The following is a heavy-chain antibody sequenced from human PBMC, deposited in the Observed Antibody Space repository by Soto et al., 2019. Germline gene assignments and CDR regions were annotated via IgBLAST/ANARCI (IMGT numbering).Heavy chain of an antibody. D-gene: IGHD2-15*01. V-gene: IGHV4-31*03. CDR1: GGSISSGGYY. CDR2: IYYSGRT. CDR3: ARVSRLGYCSGGSCYSGAFDI. J-gene: IGHJ3*02. Sequence: QVQLQESGPGLVKPSQTLSLTCTVSGGSISSGGYYWSWIRQHPGKGLEWIGYIYYSGRTYYNPSLKSRVTISVDTSKNQFSLKLSSVTAADTAVYYCARVSRLGYCSGGSCYSGAFDIWGQGTMVTVSS.